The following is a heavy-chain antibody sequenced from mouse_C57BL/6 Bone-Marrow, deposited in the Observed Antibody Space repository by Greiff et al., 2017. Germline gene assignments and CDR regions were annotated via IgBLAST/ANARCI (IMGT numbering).Heavy chain of an antibody. CDR2: IYPRSGNT. J-gene: IGHJ3*01. Sequence: QVQLQQSGAELARPGASVKLSCTASGYTFTSYGISWVKQRTGQGLEWIGEIYPRSGNTYYNEKFKGKATLTADKSSSTAYMELRSLTSEDSAVYFCASPGIYYYGSSPAYWGQGTLVTVSA. CDR3: ASPGIYYYGSSPAY. D-gene: IGHD1-1*01. V-gene: IGHV1-81*01. CDR1: GYTFTSYG.